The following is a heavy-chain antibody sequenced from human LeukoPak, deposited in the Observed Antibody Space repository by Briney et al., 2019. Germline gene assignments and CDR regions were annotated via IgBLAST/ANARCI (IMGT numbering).Heavy chain of an antibody. CDR1: GFTVSSNY. J-gene: IGHJ4*02. V-gene: IGHV3-53*01. CDR3: ARALRYFDAIGY. CDR2: IYSGGST. Sequence: GGSLRHSCAASGFTVSSNYMSWVRQAPGKGLEWGSVIYSGGSTYYADSVKGRFTISRDNSKNTLYLQMNSLRAEDTAVYYCARALRYFDAIGYWGQGTLVTVSS. D-gene: IGHD3-9*01.